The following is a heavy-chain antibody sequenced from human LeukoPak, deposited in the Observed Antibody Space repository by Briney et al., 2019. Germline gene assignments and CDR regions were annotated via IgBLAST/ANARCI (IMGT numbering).Heavy chain of an antibody. Sequence: NPSETLSLTCTVSGGSISSYYWSWIRQPPGKGLEWIGYIYYSGSTNYNPSLKSRVTISVDTSKNQFSLKLSSVTAADTAVYYCARGSSGYYPLDYWGQGTLVTVSS. V-gene: IGHV4-59*01. CDR3: ARGSSGYYPLDY. CDR2: IYYSGST. J-gene: IGHJ4*02. D-gene: IGHD3-22*01. CDR1: GGSISSYY.